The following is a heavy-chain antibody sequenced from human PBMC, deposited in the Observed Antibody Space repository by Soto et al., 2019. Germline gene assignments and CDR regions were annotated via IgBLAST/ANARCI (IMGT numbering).Heavy chain of an antibody. V-gene: IGHV2-5*01. D-gene: IGHD3-9*01. CDR1: GFSLSTSGVG. J-gene: IGHJ4*02. CDR2: IYWNDDK. Sequence: QITLKESGPTLVKPTQTLTLTCTFSGFSLSTSGVGVGWIRQPPGKALEWLALIYWNDDKRYSPSLKSRLTITKDTSKNQVVLTMTNMDPVDTATYYCAHTKDILTGIEFDYWGQGTLVTVSS. CDR3: AHTKDILTGIEFDY.